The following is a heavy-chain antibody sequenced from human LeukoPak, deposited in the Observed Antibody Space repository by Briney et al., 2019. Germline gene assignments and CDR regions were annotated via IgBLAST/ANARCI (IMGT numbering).Heavy chain of an antibody. CDR3: ARQSYYYGSGSHNSPFDY. CDR1: GYSFTSYW. CDR2: IYPGDSDT. D-gene: IGHD3-10*01. J-gene: IGHJ4*02. Sequence: GESLKISCKGSGYSFTSYWIGWVRQMPGKGLEWMGIIYPGDSDTRYSPSFQGQVTISADKSISTAYLQWSSLKASDTAMYYCARQSYYYGSGSHNSPFDYWGQGTLVTVSS. V-gene: IGHV5-51*01.